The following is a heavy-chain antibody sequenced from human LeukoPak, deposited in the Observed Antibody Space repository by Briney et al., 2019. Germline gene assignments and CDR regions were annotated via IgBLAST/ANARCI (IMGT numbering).Heavy chain of an antibody. CDR1: GFTFSSYE. D-gene: IGHD6-13*01. CDR2: ISSSGSTI. CDR3: ARDPLTIAAVDY. Sequence: GGSLRLSCAASGFTFSSYEMNWVRQAPGKGLEWVSYISSSGSTIYYADSVKGRFTISRDNAKNSLYLQMNSLRAEDTAVYYCARDPLTIAAVDYWGQGTLVTVSS. J-gene: IGHJ4*02. V-gene: IGHV3-48*03.